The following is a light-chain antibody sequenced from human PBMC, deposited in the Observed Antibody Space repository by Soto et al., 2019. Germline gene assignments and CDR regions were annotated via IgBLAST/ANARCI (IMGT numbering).Light chain of an antibody. CDR1: QGIGST. CDR2: GAS. J-gene: IGKJ5*01. Sequence: EIVLTQSPAALSVSPGERVTLSCRASQGIGSTLAWYQQKPGQTPRLLIYGASSRATGIPARFSGSGSGTDFTLTISSLEPEDFAVYYCQQRSNWPPITFGQGTRLEIK. V-gene: IGKV3-11*01. CDR3: QQRSNWPPIT.